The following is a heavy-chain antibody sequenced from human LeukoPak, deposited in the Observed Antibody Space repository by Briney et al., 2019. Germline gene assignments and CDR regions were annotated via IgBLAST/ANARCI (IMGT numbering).Heavy chain of an antibody. CDR2: ISGSGGST. Sequence: PGGSLRLSCAASGFTFSSYAMSWVRQAPGKGLEWVSAISGSGGSTYYADSVKGRFTISRDNSKNTLYLQMSSLRAEDTAVYYCAKEDCSSSTCPYYYYYMDVWGKGTTVTVSS. CDR3: AKEDCSSSTCPYYYYYMDV. CDR1: GFTFSSYA. J-gene: IGHJ6*03. D-gene: IGHD2-2*01. V-gene: IGHV3-23*01.